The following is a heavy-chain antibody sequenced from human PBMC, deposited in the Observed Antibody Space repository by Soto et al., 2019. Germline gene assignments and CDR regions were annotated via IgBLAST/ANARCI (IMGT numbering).Heavy chain of an antibody. CDR2: IYYRVST. J-gene: IGHJ2*01. V-gene: IGHV4-59*01. CDR3: ARTYYYGSGRWFFDL. Sequence: QVQLQESGPGLVKPSETLSLTCTVSDGSISTYYWSWIRQPPGKGLEWIGYIYYRVSTNYNPSLKSRVTISVDTSKNQFSLKLSSVTAADTALYFCARTYYYGSGRWFFDLWGRGTLVTVSS. CDR1: DGSISTYY. D-gene: IGHD3-10*01.